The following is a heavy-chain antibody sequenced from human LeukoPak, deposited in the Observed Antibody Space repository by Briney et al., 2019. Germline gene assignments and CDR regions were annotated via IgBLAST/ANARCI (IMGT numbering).Heavy chain of an antibody. Sequence: RGGALRLSCAVSGWNFDEYAMHWVGQARGRGVEGVGGINWETGKGIYADSVKGGLTIYREKAKNSLYLQMSSLRAEHTALSYCTRRPPRCQFDLWGRGTLLTVSS. J-gene: IGHJ2*01. V-gene: IGHV3-9*01. D-gene: IGHD2-2*01. CDR1: GWNFDEYA. CDR3: TRRPPRCQFDL. CDR2: INWETGKG.